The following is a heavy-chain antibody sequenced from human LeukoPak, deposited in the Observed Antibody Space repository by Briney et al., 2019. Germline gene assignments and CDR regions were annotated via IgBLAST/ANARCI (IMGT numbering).Heavy chain of an antibody. CDR2: ITTSSSTI. J-gene: IGHJ4*02. CDR1: GFTFSSYS. D-gene: IGHD7-27*01. V-gene: IGHV3-48*04. CDR3: ARDHKDWGVFDY. Sequence: GGSLRLSCAASGFTFSSYSMNWVCQAPGKGLEWVSYITTSSSTIYYADSVKGRFTISRDNAENSLYLQMNGLRAEDTAVYYCARDHKDWGVFDYWGQGTLVTVSS.